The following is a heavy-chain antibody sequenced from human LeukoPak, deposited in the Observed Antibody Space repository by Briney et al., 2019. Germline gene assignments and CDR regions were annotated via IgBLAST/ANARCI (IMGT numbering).Heavy chain of an antibody. CDR1: GFSFDDYA. Sequence: GGSLRLSCAASGFSFDDYAMHWVRQAPGKGLEWVAGISWNSGSIDYVDSVKGRFTISRDNSKNTLYLQMNSLRAEDTAVYYCAKGRGWEASYYYYYMDVWGKGTTVTISS. D-gene: IGHD1-26*01. J-gene: IGHJ6*03. CDR3: AKGRGWEASYYYYYMDV. CDR2: ISWNSGSI. V-gene: IGHV3-9*01.